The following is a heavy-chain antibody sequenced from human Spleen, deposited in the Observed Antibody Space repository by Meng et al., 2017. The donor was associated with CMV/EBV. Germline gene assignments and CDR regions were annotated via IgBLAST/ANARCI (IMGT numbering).Heavy chain of an antibody. V-gene: IGHV1-69*05. J-gene: IGHJ4*02. CDR3: AKSDLPLRTYFDY. CDR2: VIPILRTA. CDR1: GGIFSSYA. Sequence: ETSGGIFSSYAISWVGQAPGQGLEWMGGVIPILRTANYAQRFQGRVTMTTDESTRTAYMELSSLRSEDTAVYYCAKSDLPLRTYFDYWGQGTLVTVSS.